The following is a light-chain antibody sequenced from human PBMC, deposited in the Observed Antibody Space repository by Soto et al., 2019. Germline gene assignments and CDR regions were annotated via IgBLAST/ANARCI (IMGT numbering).Light chain of an antibody. V-gene: IGKV3-20*01. Sequence: EIVLTQSPGTLSLSPGERATLSCWASQSVSSSYLAWYQQKPGQAPRLLIHGTSRRATGIPDRFSGSGSGTDFTLTISRVEPEDFAVYYCQQYGSSPYTFGLGTNLEIK. CDR2: GTS. CDR1: QSVSSSY. CDR3: QQYGSSPYT. J-gene: IGKJ2*01.